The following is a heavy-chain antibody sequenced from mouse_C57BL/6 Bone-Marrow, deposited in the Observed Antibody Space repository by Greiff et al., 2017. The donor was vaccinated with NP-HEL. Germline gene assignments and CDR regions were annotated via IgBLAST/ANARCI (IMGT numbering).Heavy chain of an antibody. CDR1: GFTFSSYA. CDR2: ISDGGSYT. Sequence: EVQLVESGGGLVKPGGSLKLSCAASGFTFSSYAMSWVRQTPEKRLEWVATISDGGSYTYYPDNVKGRFTISRDNAKNNLYLQMSHLKSEDTAMYYCARDDYGSRDYWGQGTTLTVSS. J-gene: IGHJ2*01. D-gene: IGHD1-1*01. V-gene: IGHV5-4*01. CDR3: ARDDYGSRDY.